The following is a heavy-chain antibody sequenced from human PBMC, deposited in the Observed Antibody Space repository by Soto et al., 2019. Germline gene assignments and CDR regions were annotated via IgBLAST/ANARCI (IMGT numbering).Heavy chain of an antibody. CDR1: RASIYTYS. V-gene: IGHV4-4*07. CDR2: IYSSGSA. J-gene: IGHJ4*02. D-gene: IGHD1-26*01. Sequence: SETLSLTCTVSRASIYTYSWTWIRQPAGKGLQWIGHIYSSGSANYSPSLKSRVSMSVDSSKNQISLKLSSVTAADTAVYYCATIVGANDYWGQGTLVTVS. CDR3: ATIVGANDY.